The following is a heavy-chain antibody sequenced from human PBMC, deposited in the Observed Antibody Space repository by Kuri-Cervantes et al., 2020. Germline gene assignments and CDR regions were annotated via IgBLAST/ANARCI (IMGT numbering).Heavy chain of an antibody. CDR3: AILGMGYCSGGSRYRGDFDY. Sequence: SVKVSCKASGGTFSSYAISWVRQAPGQGLEWMGGIIPIFGTANYAQKFQGRVTITADESTSTAYMELSSLRSEDTAVYYCAILGMGYCSGGSRYRGDFDYWGQGTLVTVSS. D-gene: IGHD2-15*01. V-gene: IGHV1-69*13. CDR2: IIPIFGTA. J-gene: IGHJ4*02. CDR1: GGTFSSYA.